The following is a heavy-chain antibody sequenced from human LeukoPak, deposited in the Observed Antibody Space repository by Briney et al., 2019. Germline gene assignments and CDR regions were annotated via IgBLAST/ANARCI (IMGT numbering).Heavy chain of an antibody. D-gene: IGHD4-17*01. V-gene: IGHV1-69*02. J-gene: IGHJ5*02. Sequence: GASVKVSCKASGGTFSSLSFSWVRQAPGQGLEWMGRISPIGNVAEYAQKFQGRLTFSADKSTGTVHMELSSLRSVDTAVYFCARRIWNADYVGGWFDPWGQGTLVTVSS. CDR2: ISPIGNVA. CDR3: ARRIWNADYVGGWFDP. CDR1: GGTFSSLS.